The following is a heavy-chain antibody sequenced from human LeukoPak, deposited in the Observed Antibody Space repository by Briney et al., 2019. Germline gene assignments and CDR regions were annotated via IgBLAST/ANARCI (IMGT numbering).Heavy chain of an antibody. Sequence: GGSLRLSCAASGFTFSSYAMHWVRQAPGKGLEWVAVISYDGSNKYYADSVKGRFTISRDNSKNTLYLQMSSLRAEGTAVYYCARAVNSDYGSGSYYKWGYYFDYWGQGTLVTVSS. V-gene: IGHV3-30-3*01. CDR2: ISYDGSNK. D-gene: IGHD3-10*01. CDR3: ARAVNSDYGSGSYYKWGYYFDY. J-gene: IGHJ4*02. CDR1: GFTFSSYA.